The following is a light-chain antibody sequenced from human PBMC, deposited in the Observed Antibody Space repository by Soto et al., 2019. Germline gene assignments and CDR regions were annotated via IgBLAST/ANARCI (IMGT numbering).Light chain of an antibody. J-gene: IGKJ2*01. Sequence: EIVLTQSPATLSLSPGERATLSCRASQSVSSSLAWYQQKPGQAPRLLIYDASNRATGISARFSGSGSGTDVTLTISSLEPEDGAVYYFQQRGSWYTFGQGTKLEIK. CDR2: DAS. CDR3: QQRGSWYT. CDR1: QSVSSS. V-gene: IGKV3-11*01.